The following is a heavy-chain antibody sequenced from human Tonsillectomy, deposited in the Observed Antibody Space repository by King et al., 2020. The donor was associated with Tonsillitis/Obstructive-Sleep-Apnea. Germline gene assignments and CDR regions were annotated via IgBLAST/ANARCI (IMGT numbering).Heavy chain of an antibody. Sequence: VQLVESGGGLVQPGGSLRLSCAASEFTFSIYWMHWVRQAPGKGLVWVSRINGDGRTRNYADSVKGRFAISRDNAKNTLYLQMNSLRAEDTAVYYCARAATGIGDAFDIWGQGKMITVSS. CDR2: INGDGRTR. J-gene: IGHJ3*02. CDR1: EFTFSIYW. V-gene: IGHV3-74*01. D-gene: IGHD5-12*01. CDR3: ARAATGIGDAFDI.